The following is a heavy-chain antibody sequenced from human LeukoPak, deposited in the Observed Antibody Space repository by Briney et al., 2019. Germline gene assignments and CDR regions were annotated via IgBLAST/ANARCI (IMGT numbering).Heavy chain of an antibody. J-gene: IGHJ5*01. CDR3: ARHSDITVADS. Sequence: GEFLKISCKGSGYSFTSYWIAWVRQMPGKGLEWMGIIFPDDSDTRYSPSFQGLVTISADKSISTAYLQWNSLKASDTAMYYCARHSDITVADSWGQGTLVTVSS. V-gene: IGHV5-51*01. CDR2: IFPDDSDT. CDR1: GYSFTSYW. D-gene: IGHD6-19*01.